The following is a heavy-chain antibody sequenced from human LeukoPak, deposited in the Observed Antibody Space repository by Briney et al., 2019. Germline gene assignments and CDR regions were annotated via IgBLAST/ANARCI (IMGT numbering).Heavy chain of an antibody. V-gene: IGHV4-59*08. D-gene: IGHD6-13*01. CDR2: IYYSGST. CDR3: ARLPGIAAI. CDR1: GGSTSRYY. Sequence: SETLSLTCTVSGGSTSRYYWSWIRQPPGQRLEWLGYIYYSGSTTYNPSLKSRLTMSLDTSKNQISLRLISLTAADTAVYYCARLPGIAAIWGQGTLVTVSS. J-gene: IGHJ4*02.